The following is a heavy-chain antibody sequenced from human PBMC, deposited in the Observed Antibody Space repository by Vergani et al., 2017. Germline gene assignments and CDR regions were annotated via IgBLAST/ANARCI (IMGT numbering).Heavy chain of an antibody. D-gene: IGHD1-26*01. CDR2: IIPIFGTA. J-gene: IGHJ4*02. CDR1: GYTFTGYY. CDR3: ARSSVGATTATAYDY. Sequence: QVQLVQSGAEVKKPGASVKVSCKASGYTFTGYYMHWVRQAPGQGLEWMGRIIPIFGTANYAQKFQGRVTITADESTSTAYMELSSLRSEDTAVYYCARSSVGATTATAYDYWGQGTLVTVSS. V-gene: IGHV1-69*18.